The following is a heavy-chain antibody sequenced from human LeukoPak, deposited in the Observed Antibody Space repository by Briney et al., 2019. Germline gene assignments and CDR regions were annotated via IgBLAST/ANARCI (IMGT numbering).Heavy chain of an antibody. J-gene: IGHJ5*02. D-gene: IGHD2-2*01. CDR3: ARDHQRAENWFDP. Sequence: ASVKVSCKVSGYTLTELSMHWVRQAPGKGLEWMGGFDPEDGETIYAQKFQGRVTMTRNTSISTAYMELSSLRSEDTAVYYCARDHQRAENWFDPWGQGTLVTVSS. CDR2: FDPEDGET. CDR1: GYTLTELS. V-gene: IGHV1-24*01.